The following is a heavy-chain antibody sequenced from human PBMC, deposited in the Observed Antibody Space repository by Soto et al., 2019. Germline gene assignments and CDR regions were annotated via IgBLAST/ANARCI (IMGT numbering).Heavy chain of an antibody. Sequence: PSETLSLTCAVSGDSISSSKWWNWVRQPPGKGLEWIGEIYHTGPTNYNPSVKSRATISVDKSKNHFSLSLTSVTAADTAVYYCVRDARGVQWELSDWGPGTLVTVSS. CDR3: VRDARGVQWELSD. D-gene: IGHD1-26*01. J-gene: IGHJ4*02. CDR2: IYHTGPT. V-gene: IGHV4-4*02. CDR1: GDSISSSKW.